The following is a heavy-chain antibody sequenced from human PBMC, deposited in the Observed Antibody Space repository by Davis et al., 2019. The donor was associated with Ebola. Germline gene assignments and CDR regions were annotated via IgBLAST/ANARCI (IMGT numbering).Heavy chain of an antibody. CDR1: GGTISKYG. CDR2: IIPMLGKG. V-gene: IGHV1-69*10. Sequence: AASVKVSCKASGGTISKYGISWVRQAPGQGPEWMGGIIPMLGKGKSAQKFQGRVTMTADESTSTAYMELSSLRADDTAVYYCARDEFGELVLGTYEYYGMDVWGKGTTVTVSS. CDR3: ARDEFGELVLGTYEYYGMDV. J-gene: IGHJ6*04. D-gene: IGHD3-10*01.